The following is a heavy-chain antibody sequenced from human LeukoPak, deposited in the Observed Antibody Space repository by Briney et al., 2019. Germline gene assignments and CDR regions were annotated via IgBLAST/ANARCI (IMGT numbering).Heavy chain of an antibody. CDR2: IYYSGST. CDR3: ARVPRRAYSSGRAWWFDP. D-gene: IGHD6-19*01. V-gene: IGHV4-61*01. Sequence: SETLPLTCTVSGGSVSGGSYYWSWIRQPPGKGLEWIGYIYYSGSTNYNPSLKSRVTISGDTSKNQISLKLSSVTAADTAVYYCARVPRRAYSSGRAWWFDPWGQGALVTVSS. J-gene: IGHJ5*02. CDR1: GGSVSGGSYY.